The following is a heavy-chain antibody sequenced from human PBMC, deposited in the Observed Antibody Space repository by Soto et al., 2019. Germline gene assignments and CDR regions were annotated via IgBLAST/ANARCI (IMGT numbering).Heavy chain of an antibody. Sequence: PGESLKISCKGSGDSFTSYWIGWVRQIPGKGLEWMGIIYPGDSDTRYSPSFQGQVTISADRSISTAYLQWSSLKASDTAMYYCARLGVRAQTGFDYWGQGTLVTVSS. CDR3: ARLGVRAQTGFDY. V-gene: IGHV5-51*01. D-gene: IGHD3-10*01. J-gene: IGHJ4*02. CDR1: GDSFTSYW. CDR2: IYPGDSDT.